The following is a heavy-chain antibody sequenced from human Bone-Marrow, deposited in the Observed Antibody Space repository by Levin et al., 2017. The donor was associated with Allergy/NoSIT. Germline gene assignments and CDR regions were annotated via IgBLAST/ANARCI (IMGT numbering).Heavy chain of an antibody. J-gene: IGHJ6*02. V-gene: IGHV3-7*01. CDR3: ARELNDYVWGSYRSYYYYYGMDV. CDR1: GFTFSSYW. Sequence: LGESLKISCAASGFTFSSYWMSWVRQAPGKGLEWVANIKQDGSEKYYVDSVKGRFTISRDNAKNSLYLQMNSLRAEDTAVYYCARELNDYVWGSYRSYYYYYGMDVWGQGTTVTVSS. CDR2: IKQDGSEK. D-gene: IGHD3-16*02.